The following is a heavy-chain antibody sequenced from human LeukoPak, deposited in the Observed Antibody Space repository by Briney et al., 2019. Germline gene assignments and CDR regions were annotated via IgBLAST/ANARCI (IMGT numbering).Heavy chain of an antibody. D-gene: IGHD3-16*02. CDR2: INHSGST. Sequence: PSETLSLTCAVYGGSFSGYYWSWIRQPPGKGLEWIGEINHSGSTNYNPSLKSRVTISVDTSKNQFSLKLSSVTAADTAVYYCARLGVWGSYRYRYYYYMDVWGKGTTVTISS. V-gene: IGHV4-34*01. J-gene: IGHJ6*03. CDR1: GGSFSGYY. CDR3: ARLGVWGSYRYRYYYYMDV.